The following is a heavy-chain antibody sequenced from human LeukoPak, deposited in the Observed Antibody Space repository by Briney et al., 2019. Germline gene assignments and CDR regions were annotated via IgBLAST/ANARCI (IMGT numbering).Heavy chain of an antibody. D-gene: IGHD2-2*01. Sequence: ASVKVSCKASGGTFSSYAISWVRQAPGQGLEWMGGIIPIFGTANYAQKFQGRVTITRDTSASTAHMELSSLRSEDTAVYYCAREEVECSSTSCYYYGMDVWGQGTTVTVSS. CDR2: IIPIFGTA. CDR1: GGTFSSYA. V-gene: IGHV1-69*05. J-gene: IGHJ6*02. CDR3: AREEVECSSTSCYYYGMDV.